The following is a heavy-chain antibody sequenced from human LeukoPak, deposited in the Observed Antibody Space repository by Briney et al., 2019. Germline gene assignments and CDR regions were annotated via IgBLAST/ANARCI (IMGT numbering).Heavy chain of an antibody. CDR3: ARDNDKVVDH. CDR1: GYTFSNYG. CDR2: ITAYNGNR. Sequence: ASVKVSCKTSGYTFSNYGISWVRQAPGQGLEWMGWITAYNGNRLYAQRFQGRITLTTDTSTGTSYMELRSPEYDDTAIYYCARDNDKVVDHWGQGTLVTVSS. V-gene: IGHV1-18*01. D-gene: IGHD1-1*01. J-gene: IGHJ4*01.